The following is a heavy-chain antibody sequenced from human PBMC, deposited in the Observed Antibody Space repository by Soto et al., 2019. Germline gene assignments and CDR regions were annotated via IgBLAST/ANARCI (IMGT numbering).Heavy chain of an antibody. CDR1: GFTFSSYA. Sequence: PGGSLRLSCAASGFTFSSYAMSWVRQAPGKGLEWVSAISGSGGSTYYADSVKGRFTISRDNSKNTLYLQMNSLRAEDTAVYYCAKAGVRDAYYCYGMDVWGQGTTVTVSS. CDR2: ISGSGGST. V-gene: IGHV3-23*01. D-gene: IGHD2-21*01. J-gene: IGHJ6*02. CDR3: AKAGVRDAYYCYGMDV.